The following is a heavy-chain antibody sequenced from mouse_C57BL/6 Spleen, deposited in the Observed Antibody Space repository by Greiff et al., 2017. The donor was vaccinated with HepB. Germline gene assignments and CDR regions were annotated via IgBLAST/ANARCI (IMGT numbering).Heavy chain of an antibody. V-gene: IGHV1-22*01. D-gene: IGHD1-1*01. Sequence: EVKLMESGPELVKPGASVKMSCKASGYTFTDYNMHWVKQSHGKSLEWIGYINPNNGGTSYNQKFKGKATLTVNKSSSTAYMELRSLTSEDSAVYYCAREEDYYGSRVFDYWGQGTTLTVSS. CDR3: AREEDYYGSRVFDY. J-gene: IGHJ2*01. CDR2: INPNNGGT. CDR1: GYTFTDYN.